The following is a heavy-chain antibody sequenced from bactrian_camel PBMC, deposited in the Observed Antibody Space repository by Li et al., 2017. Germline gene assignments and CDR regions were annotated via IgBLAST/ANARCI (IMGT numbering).Heavy chain of an antibody. CDR2: IYTGDGST. J-gene: IGHJ6*01. D-gene: IGHD1*01. V-gene: IGHV3S31*01. Sequence: DVQLVESGGGSVQAGGSLRLSCSASDRANRYCMGWFRQAPGKEREGVAVIYTGDGSTHVANSVAARFIISQDGIENTLYLQMHSLKPEDTAMYLCAARSVGWCPLFELWLGKRAYTPGGYFASWGQGTQVTVS. CDR3: AARSVGWCPLFELWLGKRAYTPGGYFAS. CDR1: DRANRYC.